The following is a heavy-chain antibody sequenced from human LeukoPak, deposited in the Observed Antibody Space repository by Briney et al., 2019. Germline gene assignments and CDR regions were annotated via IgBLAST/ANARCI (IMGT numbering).Heavy chain of an antibody. Sequence: SETLSLTCAVSGHSISSGYYWGWIRQPPGKGLEWIGSIYHSGSTYYNPSLKSRVTISVDTSKNQFSLKLSSVTAADTAVYYCARHSNYYGSGSYVGQYYYYYYMDVWGKGTTVTVSS. CDR2: IYHSGST. CDR1: GHSISSGYY. D-gene: IGHD3-10*01. CDR3: ARHSNYYGSGSYVGQYYYYYYMDV. V-gene: IGHV4-38-2*01. J-gene: IGHJ6*03.